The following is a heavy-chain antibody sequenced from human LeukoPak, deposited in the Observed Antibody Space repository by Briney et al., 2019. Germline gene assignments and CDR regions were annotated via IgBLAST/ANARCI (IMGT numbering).Heavy chain of an antibody. CDR1: VFTLSYAW. CDR2: IKSKANGGTA. CDR3: TVIRKARGGAAGMDYFYY. V-gene: IGHV3-15*01. J-gene: IGHJ4*02. D-gene: IGHD6-13*01. Sequence: GGSLRLSCAASVFTLSYAWMSWVRQPPGTGLEWVGRIKSKANGGTADYAAPVKGRFTISRDDSKNTLYLQMNSLESEDTAVYHWTVIRKARGGAAGMDYFYYWGQGTLVTVSS.